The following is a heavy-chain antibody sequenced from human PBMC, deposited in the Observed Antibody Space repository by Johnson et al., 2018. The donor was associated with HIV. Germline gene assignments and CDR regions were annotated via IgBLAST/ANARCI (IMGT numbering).Heavy chain of an antibody. J-gene: IGHJ3*02. Sequence: VQLVESGGGVVQPGRSLRLSCAASGFTFSSYAMHWVRQAPGKGLEWVAVISYDGSNKYYADSVKGRFTISRDNSKNTLYLQMNSLRAEDTAVYYCARDQGGNHNAFDIWGHGTMVTVSS. V-gene: IGHV3-30*04. CDR2: ISYDGSNK. D-gene: IGHD1-14*01. CDR1: GFTFSSYA. CDR3: ARDQGGNHNAFDI.